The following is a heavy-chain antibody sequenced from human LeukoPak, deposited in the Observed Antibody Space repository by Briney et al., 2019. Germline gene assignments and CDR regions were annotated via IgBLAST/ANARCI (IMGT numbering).Heavy chain of an antibody. Sequence: ASVKVSCKASGYTFTSYGISWVRQAPGQGLEWMGWISAYNGNTNYAQKFQGRVTMTRNTSISTAYMELSSLRSEDTAVYYCLTRDAFDIWGQGTMVTVSS. CDR1: GYTFTSYG. J-gene: IGHJ3*02. V-gene: IGHV1-18*01. CDR3: LTRDAFDI. CDR2: ISAYNGNT.